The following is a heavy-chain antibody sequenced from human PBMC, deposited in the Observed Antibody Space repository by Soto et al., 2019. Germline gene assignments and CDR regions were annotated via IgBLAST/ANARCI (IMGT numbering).Heavy chain of an antibody. CDR3: ARGRRVLRSYHQTQAYYFDY. CDR1: GGSISSGGYY. J-gene: IGHJ4*02. CDR2: IYYSGST. D-gene: IGHD4-17*01. V-gene: IGHV4-31*03. Sequence: QVQLQESGPGLVKPSQTLSLTCTVSGGSISSGGYYWSWIRQHPGKGLEWIGYIYYSGSTYYNPSLKSRVTISVDTSKSQFSLKLSSVTAADTAVYYCARGRRVLRSYHQTQAYYFDYWGQGTLVTASS.